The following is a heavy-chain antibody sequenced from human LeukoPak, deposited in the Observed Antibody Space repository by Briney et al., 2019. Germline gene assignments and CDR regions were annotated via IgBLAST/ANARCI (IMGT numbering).Heavy chain of an antibody. V-gene: IGHV3-23*01. CDR2: ISGSGSST. D-gene: IGHD3-22*01. CDR1: GFTFSSYD. CDR3: AKDRYYDSSGYLLDY. J-gene: IGHJ4*02. Sequence: PGGSLRLSCAASGFTFSSYDVSWVRQAPEKGLESVSHISGSGSSTYYADSVKGRFTISRDNSKNTLYLQMNSLRAEDTAVYYCAKDRYYDSSGYLLDYWGQGTLVTVSS.